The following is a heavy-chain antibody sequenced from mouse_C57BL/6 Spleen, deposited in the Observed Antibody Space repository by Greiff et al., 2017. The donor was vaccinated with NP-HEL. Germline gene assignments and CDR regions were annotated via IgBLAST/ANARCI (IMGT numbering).Heavy chain of an antibody. D-gene: IGHD3-2*02. CDR1: GYAFTNYL. V-gene: IGHV1-54*01. CDR2: INPGSGGT. J-gene: IGHJ3*01. CDR3: ARRDSSGYSAY. Sequence: QVQLQQSGAELVRPGTSVKVSCKASGYAFTNYLIEWVKQRPGQGLEWIGVINPGSGGTNYNEKFKGKATLTGDKSSSTAYMQLSSLTSEDSAVYFCARRDSSGYSAYWGQGTLVTVSA.